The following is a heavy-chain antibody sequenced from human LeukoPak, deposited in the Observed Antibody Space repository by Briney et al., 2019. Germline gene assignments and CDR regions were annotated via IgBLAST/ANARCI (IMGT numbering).Heavy chain of an antibody. V-gene: IGHV3-53*01. D-gene: IGHD3-22*01. J-gene: IGHJ3*02. CDR1: GFTVSSNY. CDR3: ARHYYDSSGYRSWAFDI. Sequence: GGSLRLSCAASGFTVSSNYMSWVRQAPGKGLEWVSVIYSGGSTYYADSVKGRFTISRDNSKNTLYLQMNSLRAEDTAVYYCARHYYDSSGYRSWAFDIWGQGTMVTVSS. CDR2: IYSGGST.